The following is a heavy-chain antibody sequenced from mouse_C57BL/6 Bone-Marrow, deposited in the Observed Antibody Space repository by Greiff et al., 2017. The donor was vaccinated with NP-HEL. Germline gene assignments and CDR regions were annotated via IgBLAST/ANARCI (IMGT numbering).Heavy chain of an antibody. Sequence: VQLQQSGPELVKPGASVKISCKASGYAFSSSWMNWVKQRPGKGLEWIGRIYPGDGDTNYNGKFKGKATLTADKSSSTAYMQLSSLTSEDSAVYFCARRGNYLLYAMDYWGQGTSVTVSS. CDR2: IYPGDGDT. D-gene: IGHD2-1*01. J-gene: IGHJ4*01. V-gene: IGHV1-82*01. CDR1: GYAFSSSW. CDR3: ARRGNYLLYAMDY.